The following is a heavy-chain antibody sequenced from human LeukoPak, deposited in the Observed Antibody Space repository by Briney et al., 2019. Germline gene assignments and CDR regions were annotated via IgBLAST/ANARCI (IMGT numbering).Heavy chain of an antibody. CDR3: ARDRGWAQDGMDV. J-gene: IGHJ6*02. V-gene: IGHV4-59*01. D-gene: IGHD3-16*01. CDR2: IYYSWST. CDR1: GGSISSYY. Sequence: PSEILSLTCTVSGGSISSYYWSWIRQPPGKGLEWIGYIYYSWSTNYNPSLKSRVIISVDTSKNQVSLKLSSVTAADTAVYYCARDRGWAQDGMDVWGQGTTVTVSS.